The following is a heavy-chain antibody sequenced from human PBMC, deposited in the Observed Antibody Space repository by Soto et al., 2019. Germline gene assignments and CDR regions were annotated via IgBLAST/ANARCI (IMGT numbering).Heavy chain of an antibody. D-gene: IGHD3-9*01. Sequence: ASVKVSCKASGYTFTGHYLHWLRQAPGQGLEWMGWINPNIGSTNYARKFQGWVTMTRDSSISTAYMELSKLTSHDTAVYYCARGRTFYDILTGYPDHFDFWGQGTLITVSS. CDR3: ARGRTFYDILTGYPDHFDF. V-gene: IGHV1-2*04. CDR1: GYTFTGHY. CDR2: INPNIGST. J-gene: IGHJ4*02.